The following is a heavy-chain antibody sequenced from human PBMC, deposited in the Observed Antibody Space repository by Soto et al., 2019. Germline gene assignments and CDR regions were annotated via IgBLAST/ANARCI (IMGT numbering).Heavy chain of an antibody. Sequence: PGGSLRLSCAASGFTFSIYEMNWVRQAPGKGLEWVSYISSSGSTIYYADSVKGRFTISRDNAKNSLYLQMNSLRAEDTAVYYCAEGVASSASFDYWGQGTLVTVSS. J-gene: IGHJ4*02. V-gene: IGHV3-48*03. CDR3: AEGVASSASFDY. D-gene: IGHD5-12*01. CDR2: ISSSGSTI. CDR1: GFTFSIYE.